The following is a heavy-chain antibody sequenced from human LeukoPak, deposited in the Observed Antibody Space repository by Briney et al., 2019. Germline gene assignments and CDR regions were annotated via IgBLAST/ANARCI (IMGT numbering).Heavy chain of an antibody. Sequence: SVKVSCKASGGTFSSYAISWVRQAPGQALEWMGGIIPILDTANYAQKFQGRVTITADESTSTAYMELSSLRSEDTAVYYCARELGGYCSSTSCYGGWFDPWGQGTLVTVSS. D-gene: IGHD2-2*01. CDR1: GGTFSSYA. V-gene: IGHV1-69*13. CDR3: ARELGGYCSSTSCYGGWFDP. J-gene: IGHJ5*02. CDR2: IIPILDTA.